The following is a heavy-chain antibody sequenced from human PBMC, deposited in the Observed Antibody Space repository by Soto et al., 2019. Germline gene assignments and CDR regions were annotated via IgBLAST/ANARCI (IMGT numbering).Heavy chain of an antibody. Sequence: SETLSLTCTVSGGSISNYYWTWIRQPPGKGLEWIGYIYYSGSTNYNPSLKSRVTISVDTSKNQFSLKLSSVTAADTAVYYCARPYYYDSSGYQSGDAFDIWGQGTMVTVSS. CDR3: ARPYYYDSSGYQSGDAFDI. D-gene: IGHD3-22*01. CDR1: GGSISNYY. J-gene: IGHJ3*02. CDR2: IYYSGST. V-gene: IGHV4-59*01.